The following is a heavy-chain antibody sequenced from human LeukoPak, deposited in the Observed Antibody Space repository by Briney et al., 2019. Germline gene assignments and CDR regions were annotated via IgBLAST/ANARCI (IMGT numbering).Heavy chain of an antibody. CDR3: ARDALRYCSGGSCYSGGSWFDP. CDR2: INPNSGGT. J-gene: IGHJ5*02. V-gene: IGHV1-2*02. D-gene: IGHD2-15*01. CDR1: GYTFTGYF. Sequence: ASVKVSCKASGYTFTGYFMHWVRQAPGQGLEWMGWINPNSGGTNYALKFQGRVTMTRDTSISTAYMELSSLRSDDTAVYYCARDALRYCSGGSCYSGGSWFDPWGQGTLVTVSS.